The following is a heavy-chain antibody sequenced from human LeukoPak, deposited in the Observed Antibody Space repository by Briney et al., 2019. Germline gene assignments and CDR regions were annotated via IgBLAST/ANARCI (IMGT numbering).Heavy chain of an antibody. V-gene: IGHV4-34*01. Sequence: GSLRLSCAASGFTFSSYAMSWVRQAPGKGLEWIGEINHSGSTNYNPSLKSRVTISVDTSKNQFSLKLSSVTAADTAVYYCARGRPITLLGSGWYQKYFQHWGQGTLVTVSS. CDR3: ARGRPITLLGSGWYQKYFQH. CDR1: GFTFSSYA. J-gene: IGHJ1*01. CDR2: INHSGST. D-gene: IGHD6-19*01.